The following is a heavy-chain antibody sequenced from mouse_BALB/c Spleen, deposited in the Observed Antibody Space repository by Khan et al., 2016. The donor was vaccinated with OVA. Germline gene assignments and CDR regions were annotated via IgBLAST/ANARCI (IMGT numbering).Heavy chain of an antibody. V-gene: IGHV5-17*02. D-gene: IGHD1-1*01. J-gene: IGHJ2*01. CDR1: GFTFNSYG. CDR3: ATSYFDGYYVDY. Sequence: EVELVESGGGLVQPGGSRKLSCAASGFTFNSYGMHWVRQAPEKGLEWVAYISGDSNTIYYTDTVKGRFTISRDNPKNTLFLQMTSLMSEDTAMYYCATSYFDGYYVDYWGPGTTLTVS. CDR2: ISGDSNTI.